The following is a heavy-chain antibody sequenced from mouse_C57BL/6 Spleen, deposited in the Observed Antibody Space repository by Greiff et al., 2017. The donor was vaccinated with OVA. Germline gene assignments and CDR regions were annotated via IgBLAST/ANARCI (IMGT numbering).Heavy chain of an antibody. CDR2: INPNNGGT. D-gene: IGHD4-1*01. CDR3: ARAGIHAMDY. J-gene: IGHJ4*01. V-gene: IGHV1-26*01. Sequence: EVKLQQSGPELVKPGASVKISCKASGYTFTDYYMNWVKQSHGKSLEWIGDINPNNGGTSYNQKFKGKATLTVDKSSSTAYMELRSLTSEDSAVYYCARAGIHAMDYWGQGTSVTVSS. CDR1: GYTFTDYY.